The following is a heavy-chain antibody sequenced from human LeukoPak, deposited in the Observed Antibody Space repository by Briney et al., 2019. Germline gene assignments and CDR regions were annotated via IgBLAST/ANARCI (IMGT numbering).Heavy chain of an antibody. Sequence: ASVKVSCKASGYTFTGYYMHWVRQAPGQGLEWMGWINPNSGGTNYAQKFQGRVTMTRDTSISTAYMELSRLRSDDTAVYYCARVYSSGWYLRHYYYMDVWGKGTTVTISS. V-gene: IGHV1-2*02. CDR3: ARVYSSGWYLRHYYYMDV. J-gene: IGHJ6*03. CDR1: GYTFTGYY. CDR2: INPNSGGT. D-gene: IGHD6-19*01.